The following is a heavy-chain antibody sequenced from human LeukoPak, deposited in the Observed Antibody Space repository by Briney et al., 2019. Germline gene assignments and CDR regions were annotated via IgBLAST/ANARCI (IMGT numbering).Heavy chain of an antibody. J-gene: IGHJ4*02. Sequence: SQTLSLTCTVSGGSISSGGYYWSWIRPHQGKGREWIGYLYYSVSNYYNPSLKSRVTLSADTSKNQFCLKLSSATAAETALYYCGSTSLHYFGCWGQGTLVTASS. CDR2: LYYSVSN. D-gene: IGHD2-15*01. CDR3: GSTSLHYFGC. CDR1: GGSISSGGYY. V-gene: IGHV4-31*03.